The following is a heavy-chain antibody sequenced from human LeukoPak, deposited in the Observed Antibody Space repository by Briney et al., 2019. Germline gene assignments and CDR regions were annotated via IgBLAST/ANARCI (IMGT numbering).Heavy chain of an antibody. CDR3: ARERITMVQGVIRPHRIGHYFDY. D-gene: IGHD3-10*01. Sequence: SETLSLTCAVYGGSFSGYYWSWIRQPPGKGLEWIGEINHSGSTNYNPSLKSRVTISVDTSKNQFSLKLSSVTAADTAVYYCARERITMVQGVIRPHRIGHYFDYWGQGTLVTVSS. CDR1: GGSFSGYY. V-gene: IGHV4-34*01. CDR2: INHSGST. J-gene: IGHJ4*02.